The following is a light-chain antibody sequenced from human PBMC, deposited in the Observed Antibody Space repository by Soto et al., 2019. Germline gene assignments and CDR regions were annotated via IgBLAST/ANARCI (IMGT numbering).Light chain of an antibody. Sequence: EVVMSLSPATLSVYLGGRATLSCRASQSVSTDLAWYQQRPGQAPRLLIFGASTRATGIPARFTGSGSGTEFILTISSLQSEDSAVYYCQQYNLWPPETFGQGSMVDVK. V-gene: IGKV3-15*01. J-gene: IGKJ1*01. CDR2: GAS. CDR3: QQYNLWPPET. CDR1: QSVSTD.